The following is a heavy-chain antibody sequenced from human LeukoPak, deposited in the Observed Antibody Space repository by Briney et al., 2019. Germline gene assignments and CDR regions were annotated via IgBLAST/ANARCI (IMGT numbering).Heavy chain of an antibody. J-gene: IGHJ2*01. CDR3: ASRAAAHWYFDL. CDR2: ISSSGSTI. V-gene: IGHV3-48*03. Sequence: PGGSLRLSCAASGFTFSSYEMNWVRQAPGKGLEWVSYISSSGSTIYYADSVKGRFTISRDNAKNSLYLQMNGLRAEDTAVYYCASRAAAHWYFDLWGRGTLVTVSS. D-gene: IGHD6-13*01. CDR1: GFTFSSYE.